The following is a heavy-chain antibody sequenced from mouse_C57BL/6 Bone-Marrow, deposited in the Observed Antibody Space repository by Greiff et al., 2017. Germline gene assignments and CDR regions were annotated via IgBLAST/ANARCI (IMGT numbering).Heavy chain of an antibody. CDR2: ISYSGST. CDR1: GYSITSDY. CDR3: AGTVYDGYPQGYFDV. D-gene: IGHD2-3*01. V-gene: IGHV3-8*01. J-gene: IGHJ1*03. Sequence: EVHLVESGPGLAKPSQTLSLTCSVTGYSITSDYWNWIRKFPGHKLEYMGYISYSGSTYYNPSLKSRISITRDTSKNQYYLQLHSVTTEDTAAYYCAGTVYDGYPQGYFDVWGTGTTVTVSS.